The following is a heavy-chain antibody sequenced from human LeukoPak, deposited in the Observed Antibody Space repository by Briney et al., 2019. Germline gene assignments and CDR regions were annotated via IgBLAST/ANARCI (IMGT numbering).Heavy chain of an antibody. J-gene: IGHJ4*02. D-gene: IGHD1-1*01. V-gene: IGHV3-21*01. Sequence: PGGSLRLSCAGSGFTISTFGMNWVRQAPGRGLEWVSSISSSSTYIYYADSLQGRFTISRDNAKNSLSLQMNSLRVEDTAVYYCARVNINNWHSCDYWGQGTLVTVSS. CDR1: GFTISTFG. CDR3: ARVNINNWHSCDY. CDR2: ISSSSTYI.